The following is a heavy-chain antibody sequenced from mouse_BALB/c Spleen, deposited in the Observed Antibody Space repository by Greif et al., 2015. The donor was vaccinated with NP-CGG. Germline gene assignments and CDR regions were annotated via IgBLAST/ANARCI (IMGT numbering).Heavy chain of an antibody. J-gene: IGHJ4*01. CDR3: PPLQMDY. Sequence: VQLQQPGTELVKPGASVKLSCTASGFNIKDTYMHWVKQRPEQGLEWIGRIDPANGNTKYDPKFQGKATITADTSSNTAYLQLSSLTSEDTAVYHCPPLQMDYWGQGTSVTVSS. V-gene: IGHV14-3*02. CDR2: IDPANGNT. CDR1: GFNIKDTY.